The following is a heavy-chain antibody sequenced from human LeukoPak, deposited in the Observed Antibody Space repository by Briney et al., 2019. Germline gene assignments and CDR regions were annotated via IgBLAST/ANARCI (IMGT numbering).Heavy chain of an antibody. V-gene: IGHV4-59*01. CDR1: GSSISSYY. J-gene: IGHJ4*02. CDR3: AAGYLSSWYYFDY. Sequence: SETLSLTCTVSGSSISSYYWSWIRQPPGKGLEWIGYIYYSGSTNYNPSLKSRVTISVDMSKNQFSLKLSSVTAADTAVYYCAAGYLSSWYYFDYWGQGTLVTVSS. CDR2: IYYSGST. D-gene: IGHD6-13*01.